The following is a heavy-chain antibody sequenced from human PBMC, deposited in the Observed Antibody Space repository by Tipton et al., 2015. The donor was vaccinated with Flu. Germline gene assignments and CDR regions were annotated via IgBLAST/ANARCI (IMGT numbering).Heavy chain of an antibody. J-gene: IGHJ3*02. CDR1: ASINNYY. V-gene: IGHV4-59*01. D-gene: IGHD3-10*01. CDR3: SSYYIRAFDI. Sequence: ASINNYYWSWIRQPPGKGLEWIGYIYYSGNTNYNPSLKSRVTMSLDASKSHFSLKLSSVTAADTAMYYCSSYYIRAFDIWGQGTMVTVSS. CDR2: IYYSGNT.